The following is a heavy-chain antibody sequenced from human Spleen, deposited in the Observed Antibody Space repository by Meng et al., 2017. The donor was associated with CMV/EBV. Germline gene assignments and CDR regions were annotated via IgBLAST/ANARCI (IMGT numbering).Heavy chain of an antibody. CDR2: INPNSGGT. J-gene: IGHJ4*02. D-gene: IGHD2-2*03. Sequence: QGLLLHSGAEVKKPGASVKVSCKASGYTFTGYYMHWVRQAPGQGLEWMGWINPNSGGTNYAQKFQGRVTMARDTSISTAYMELSRLRSDDTAVYYCASGYFVDWFPNRFDYWGQGTLVTVSS. CDR3: ASGYFVDWFPNRFDY. CDR1: GYTFTGYY. V-gene: IGHV1-2*02.